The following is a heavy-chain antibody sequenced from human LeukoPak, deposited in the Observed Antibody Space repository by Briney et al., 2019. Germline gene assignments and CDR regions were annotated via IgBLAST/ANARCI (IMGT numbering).Heavy chain of an antibody. CDR1: GFPFSRYS. Sequence: GGSLRISCAASGFPFSRYSMKWVRQAPGKGLEWVSSITSSSGYIHYADSVKGRFTISRDNAKNSLYLQMNSLRAEDTAVYYCAREITSSSSFDSWGQGTLVTVSS. CDR2: ITSSSGYI. V-gene: IGHV3-21*01. CDR3: AREITSSSSFDS. D-gene: IGHD6-6*01. J-gene: IGHJ4*02.